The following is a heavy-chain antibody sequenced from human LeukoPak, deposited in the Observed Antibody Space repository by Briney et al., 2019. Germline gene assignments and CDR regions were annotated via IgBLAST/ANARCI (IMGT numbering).Heavy chain of an antibody. D-gene: IGHD3-10*01. Sequence: PSETLSLTCTVSGGSISSYYWSWIRQPPGKGLEWIGYIYYSGSTNYNPSLKSRVTISVDTSKNQFSLKLSSVTAADTAVYYCARGGYYGSGNDFRFDPWGQGTLVTVSS. CDR2: IYYSGST. V-gene: IGHV4-59*01. CDR3: ARGGYYGSGNDFRFDP. CDR1: GGSISSYY. J-gene: IGHJ5*02.